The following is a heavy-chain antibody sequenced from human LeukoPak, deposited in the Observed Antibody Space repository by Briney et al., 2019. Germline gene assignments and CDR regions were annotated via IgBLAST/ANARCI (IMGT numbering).Heavy chain of an antibody. V-gene: IGHV3-23*01. D-gene: IGHD3-3*01. CDR2: ISGSGGST. CDR3: TRHGQYYDFWSGYSPYYYYYYMDV. CDR1: GFTFSSYG. Sequence: GGSLRLSCAASGFTFSSYGMSWVRQAPGKGLEWVSAISGSGGSTYYADSVKGRFTISRDNSKNTLYLQMNSLKTEDTAVYYCTRHGQYYDFWSGYSPYYYYYYMDVWGKGTTVTVSS. J-gene: IGHJ6*03.